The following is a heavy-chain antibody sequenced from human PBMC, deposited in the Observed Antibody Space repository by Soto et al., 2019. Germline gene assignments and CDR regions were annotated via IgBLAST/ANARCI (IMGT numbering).Heavy chain of an antibody. CDR3: ARCVRHRPFDGGFGLDV. J-gene: IGHJ6*02. D-gene: IGHD6-25*01. V-gene: IGHV4-31*03. Sequence: QVQLQESGPGLLKPSQILSLTCTVSGDSISSGGYYWTWIRQRPGKGLEWIGFVYYSGITYHSPSLATRLSMSLNTSQNQCSLRLSSVTAADTAMSSCARCVRHRPFDGGFGLDVWGQGTTVTVS. CDR1: GDSISSGGYY. CDR2: VYYSGIT.